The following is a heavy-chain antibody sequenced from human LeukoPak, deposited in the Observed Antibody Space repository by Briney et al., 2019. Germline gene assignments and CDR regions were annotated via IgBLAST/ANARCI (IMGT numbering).Heavy chain of an antibody. V-gene: IGHV3-21*01. Sequence: GGSLRLSCAASGFTFSSYSMNWVRQAPGKGLEWVSSIGSSSSYIYQADSVKGRFTISRDNAKNSLYLQMNSLRAEDTAVYYCARGTYGGNSNAFDIWGQGTMVTVSS. D-gene: IGHD4-23*01. CDR3: ARGTYGGNSNAFDI. CDR1: GFTFSSYS. J-gene: IGHJ3*02. CDR2: IGSSSSYI.